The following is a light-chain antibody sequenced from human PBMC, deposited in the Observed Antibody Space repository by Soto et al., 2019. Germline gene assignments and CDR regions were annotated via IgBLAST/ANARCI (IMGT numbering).Light chain of an antibody. V-gene: IGKV3-20*01. CDR2: DAS. CDR1: QTVGRNY. J-gene: IGKJ5*01. Sequence: EIVLTQSPGTLSLSPGESATLSCRASQTVGRNYLAWFQHKPGQAPRLLIYDASKRATGVPDRFSGSGSGTDFTLTVSRLEPDDSAVYYCQQHGISHITFGQGTRLEI. CDR3: QQHGISHIT.